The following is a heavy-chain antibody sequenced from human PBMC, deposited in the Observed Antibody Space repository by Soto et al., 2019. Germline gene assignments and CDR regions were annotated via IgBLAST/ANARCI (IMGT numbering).Heavy chain of an antibody. V-gene: IGHV5-51*01. CDR3: ASTYYYDSSGYYHIDI. CDR1: GYSFTSYW. J-gene: IGHJ3*02. Sequence: PGESLKISCKGSGYSFTSYWIGWVRQMPGKGLEWMGIIYPGDSDTRYSPSFQGQVTISADKSISTAYLQWSSLKASDTAMYYCASTYYYDSSGYYHIDIWGQGTMVTVSS. D-gene: IGHD3-22*01. CDR2: IYPGDSDT.